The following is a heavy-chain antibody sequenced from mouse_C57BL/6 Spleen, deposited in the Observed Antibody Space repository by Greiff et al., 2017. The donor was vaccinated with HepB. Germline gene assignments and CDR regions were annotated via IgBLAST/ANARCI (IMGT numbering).Heavy chain of an antibody. CDR3: TTGGPQYYFDY. V-gene: IGHV14-4*01. CDR2: IDPENGDT. J-gene: IGHJ2*01. CDR1: GFNIKDDY. Sequence: VQLKQSGAELVRPGASVKLSCTASGFNIKDDYMHWVKQRPEQGLEWIGWIDPENGDTEYASKFQGKATITADTSSNTAYLQLSSLTSEDTAVCYCTTGGPQYYFDYWGQGTTLTVSS.